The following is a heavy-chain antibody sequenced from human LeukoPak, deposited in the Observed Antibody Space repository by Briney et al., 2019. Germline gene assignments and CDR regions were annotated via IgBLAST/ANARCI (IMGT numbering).Heavy chain of an antibody. CDR2: IYHSGST. Sequence: SETLSLTCAVSGYSISSGYYWGWIRQPPGTGLEWIGSIYHSGSTYYNPSLKSRVTISVDTSKNQFSLKLSSVTAADTAVYYCARAPGFDYFDYWGEGTLVTVSS. CDR3: ARAPGFDYFDY. CDR1: GYSISSGYY. J-gene: IGHJ4*02. V-gene: IGHV4-38-2*01.